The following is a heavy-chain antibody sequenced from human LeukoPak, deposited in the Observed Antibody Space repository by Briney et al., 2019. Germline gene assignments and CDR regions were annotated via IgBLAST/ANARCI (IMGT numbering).Heavy chain of an antibody. D-gene: IGHD4-17*01. CDR1: GFTFSTYE. CDR3: ARARTTTGGLDY. Sequence: GGSLRLSCAASGFTFSTYEMNWVRQAPGKGLEWGSYISSSGTTIYYADSVKGRFTISRDNAKNSLYLQMNSLRAEDTAVYYCARARTTTGGLDYWGQGTLVTVSS. V-gene: IGHV3-48*03. J-gene: IGHJ4*02. CDR2: ISSSGTTI.